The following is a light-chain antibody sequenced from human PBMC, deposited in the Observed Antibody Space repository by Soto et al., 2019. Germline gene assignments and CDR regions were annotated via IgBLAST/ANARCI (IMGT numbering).Light chain of an antibody. CDR3: QQRSNWPPT. CDR1: QSVSSY. Sequence: EIVLTQSPATLSLSPGERATLSCRASQSVSSYLAWYQQKPGQAPRLLIYDASNMATGIPARFSGSGSGTDFTLTISSLEPEDFAVYYGQQRSNWPPTFGQGTKVEIK. V-gene: IGKV3-11*01. J-gene: IGKJ1*01. CDR2: DAS.